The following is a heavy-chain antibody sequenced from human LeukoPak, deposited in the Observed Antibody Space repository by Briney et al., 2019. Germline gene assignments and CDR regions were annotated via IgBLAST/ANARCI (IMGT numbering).Heavy chain of an antibody. J-gene: IGHJ4*02. CDR2: INHSGST. CDR1: GGSFSGYY. CDR3: ARTFRESYYDFWSGYSTLDY. D-gene: IGHD3-3*01. V-gene: IGHV4-34*01. Sequence: PSETLSLTCAVYGGSFSGYYWSWLRQPPGKGLEWIGEINHSGSTNYNPSLKSRVTISVDTSKNQFSLRLSSVTAADTAVYYCARTFRESYYDFWSGYSTLDYWGQGTLVTVSS.